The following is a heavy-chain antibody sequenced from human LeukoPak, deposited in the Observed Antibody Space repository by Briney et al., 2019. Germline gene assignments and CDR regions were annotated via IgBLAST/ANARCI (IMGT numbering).Heavy chain of an antibody. CDR2: IKQDGSEK. Sequence: GGSLRLSCVASGFTFSSRDWMTWVRQAPGKGLEWVANIKQDGSEKNYVDSVKGRFTISRDNAKNSLFLQMNSLRAEDTAVYYCARDASGSNNWFDPWGQGTLVTVSS. CDR1: GFTFSSRDW. D-gene: IGHD5-12*01. CDR3: ARDASGSNNWFDP. V-gene: IGHV3-7*03. J-gene: IGHJ5*02.